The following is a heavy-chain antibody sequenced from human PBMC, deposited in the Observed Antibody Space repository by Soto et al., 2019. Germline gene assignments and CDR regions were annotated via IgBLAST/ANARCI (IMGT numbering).Heavy chain of an antibody. D-gene: IGHD3-16*01. Sequence: PSETLSLTCAVSGGSISSSNWWSWVRQPPGKGLEWIGEIYHSGSTNYNPSLKSRVTISVDKSKNQFSLKLSSVTAADTAVYYCARSESNDYVWGSYDHSFDYWGEGTLVTV. CDR3: ARSESNDYVWGSYDHSFDY. J-gene: IGHJ4*02. V-gene: IGHV4-4*02. CDR2: IYHSGST. CDR1: GGSISSSNW.